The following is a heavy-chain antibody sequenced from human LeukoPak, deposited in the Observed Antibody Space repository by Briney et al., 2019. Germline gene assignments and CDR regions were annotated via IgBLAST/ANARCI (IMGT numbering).Heavy chain of an antibody. CDR1: GGSTNNYY. V-gene: IGHV4-59*01. J-gene: IGHJ5*02. CDR3: ARESGSYLWRSWLNP. D-gene: IGHD3-16*01. Sequence: SETLSLTCTVSGGSTNNYYWTWIRQPPGKGLEWIGNIYNSGNTNYNPSLKKRVTISIDTSKNQFSLKVISVAAADTAIYYCARESGSYLWRSWLNPWGQGTLVTVSS. CDR2: IYNSGNT.